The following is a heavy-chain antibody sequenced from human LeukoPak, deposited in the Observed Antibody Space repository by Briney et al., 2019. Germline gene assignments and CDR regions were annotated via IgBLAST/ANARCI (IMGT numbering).Heavy chain of an antibody. Sequence: GGSLRLSCAASGFTVSSNYMSWVRQAPGKGLEWVSVIYSGGSTYYADSVKGRFTISRDNSKNTLYLQMNSLRAEDTAVYYCASTYYDSSGLFDYWGRGTLVTVSS. CDR1: GFTVSSNY. CDR3: ASTYYDSSGLFDY. CDR2: IYSGGST. V-gene: IGHV3-66*01. D-gene: IGHD3-22*01. J-gene: IGHJ4*02.